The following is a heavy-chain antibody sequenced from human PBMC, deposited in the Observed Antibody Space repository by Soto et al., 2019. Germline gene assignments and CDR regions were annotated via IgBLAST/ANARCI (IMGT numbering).Heavy chain of an antibody. J-gene: IGHJ5*01. Sequence: SSETLSLTCAVSGVSIHNSHSFWGWIRQPPGKGLEFIGSVYYSGGANYNPSLKSRVTVSIDTSNNQSSLRVNSMTAADTAVYYCGRVVEGATRHTDFDSWGQGILVTVSS. CDR1: GVSIHNSHSF. CDR3: GRVVEGATRHTDFDS. CDR2: VYYSGGA. D-gene: IGHD2-15*01. V-gene: IGHV4-39*01.